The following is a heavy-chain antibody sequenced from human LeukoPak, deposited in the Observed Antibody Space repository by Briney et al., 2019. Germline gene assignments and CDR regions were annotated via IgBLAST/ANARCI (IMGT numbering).Heavy chain of an antibody. CDR2: IMPISGIA. Sequence: SVKVSCKXSGGTFSSYAISWVRQAPGQGLEWMGRIMPISGIANYAQKFQDRVTINTDESTSTVYMELNSLRSEDTAVYYCARDLYYYDSGGPDYWGQGTLVSVSS. CDR1: GGTFSSYA. CDR3: ARDLYYYDSGGPDY. J-gene: IGHJ4*02. V-gene: IGHV1-69*05. D-gene: IGHD3-22*01.